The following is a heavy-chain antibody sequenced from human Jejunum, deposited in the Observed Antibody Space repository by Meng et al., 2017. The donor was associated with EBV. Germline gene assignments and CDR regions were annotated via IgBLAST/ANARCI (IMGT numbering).Heavy chain of an antibody. CDR2: VSYGGSDK. CDR1: GFTFGDYA. CDR3: AKERRGFYAEH. D-gene: IGHD1-14*01. J-gene: IGHJ4*02. Sequence: QVELVELGGGVVQPGRALRLSCAASGFTFGDYAMHWVRQAPGKGLEWVALVSYGGSDKLYADSVKGRFTIYRDNSDNTLFLQMNSLKPEDTAVYYCAKERRGFYAEHWGQGTLVTVAS. V-gene: IGHV3-30*04.